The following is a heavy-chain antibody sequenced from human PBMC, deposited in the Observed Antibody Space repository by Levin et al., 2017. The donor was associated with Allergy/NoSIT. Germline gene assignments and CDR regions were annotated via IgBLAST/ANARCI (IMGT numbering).Heavy chain of an antibody. J-gene: IGHJ4*02. V-gene: IGHV1-69*13. CDR1: GGTFSSYA. CDR2: IIPIFGTA. Sequence: GASVKVSCKASGGTFSSYAISWVRQAPGQGLEWMGGIIPIFGTANYAQKFQGRVTITADESTSTAYMELSSLRSEDTAVYYCARAAGLVRGVITLDYWGQGTLVTVSS. CDR3: ARAAGLVRGVITLDY. D-gene: IGHD3-10*01.